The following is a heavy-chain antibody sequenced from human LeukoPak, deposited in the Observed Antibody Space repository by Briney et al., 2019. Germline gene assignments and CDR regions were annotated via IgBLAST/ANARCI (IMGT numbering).Heavy chain of an antibody. Sequence: WASVKVSCKASGYTFTGCYMHWVRQAPGQGLEWMGWINPNSGGTNYAQKFQGRVTMTRDTSISTAYMELSRLRSDDTAVYYCARVSYYYDSSGYYLFDYWGQGTLVTVSS. V-gene: IGHV1-2*02. CDR1: GYTFTGCY. CDR2: INPNSGGT. CDR3: ARVSYYYDSSGYYLFDY. J-gene: IGHJ4*02. D-gene: IGHD3-22*01.